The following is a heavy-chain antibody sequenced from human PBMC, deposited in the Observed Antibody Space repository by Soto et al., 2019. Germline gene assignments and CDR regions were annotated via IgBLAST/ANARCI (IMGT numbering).Heavy chain of an antibody. D-gene: IGHD3-9*01. J-gene: IGHJ6*02. CDR3: ARAALRRYFDWLPPNSLYGMDV. CDR2: IFYSGTT. V-gene: IGHV4-30-4*01. Sequence: SETLSLTCTVSGDSISSADYYWSWIRQTPGKGLEWIGHIFYSGTTYYNPSLKSRLTISVDTSKNQFSLKLSSVTAADTAVYYCARAALRRYFDWLPPNSLYGMDVWGQGTTVTVSS. CDR1: GDSISSADYY.